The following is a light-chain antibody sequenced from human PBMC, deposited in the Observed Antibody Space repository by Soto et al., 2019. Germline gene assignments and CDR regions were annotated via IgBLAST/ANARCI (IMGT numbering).Light chain of an antibody. Sequence: QSALTQPPSASGTPGQRVTISCSGSSSNIRSNPVNWYQQFPGTAPKLLMYGNNQRPSGVPDRFSGSKSGTSASLAISGLQSEDEADYYCTSWDDSLDGVVFGGGTKLTVL. CDR2: GNN. CDR1: SSNIRSNP. V-gene: IGLV1-44*01. J-gene: IGLJ2*01. CDR3: TSWDDSLDGVV.